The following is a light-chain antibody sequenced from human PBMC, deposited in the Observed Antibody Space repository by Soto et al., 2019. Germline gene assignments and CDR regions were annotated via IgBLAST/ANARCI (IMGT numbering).Light chain of an antibody. J-gene: IGKJ4*01. Sequence: DIVMTQSPDSLSVSLGERATINCTSSQSILYRSNSKYYLAWYQQKAGHPPKLLIYWASTRGSGVPDRFSGSGSGTDFTLTISRLQAEDVAIYFCQQFFSVPLTFGGGTKVEIK. CDR1: QSILYRSNSKYY. CDR3: QQFFSVPLT. CDR2: WAS. V-gene: IGKV4-1*01.